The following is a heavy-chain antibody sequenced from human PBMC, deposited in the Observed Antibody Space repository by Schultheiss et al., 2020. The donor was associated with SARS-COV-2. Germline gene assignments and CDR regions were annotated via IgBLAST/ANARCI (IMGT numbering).Heavy chain of an antibody. CDR2: IYYSGST. CDR3: ARGSPLSSWYFSTHFDY. J-gene: IGHJ4*02. V-gene: IGHV4-61*08. D-gene: IGHD6-13*01. CDR1: GFSLSTSGVG. Sequence: SGPTLVKPTQTLTLTCTFSGFSLSTSGVGVGWIRQPPGKALEWIGYIYYSGSTNYNPSLKSRVTISKDTSKNQFSLKLSSVTAADTAVYYCARGSPLSSWYFSTHFDYWGQGTLVTVSS.